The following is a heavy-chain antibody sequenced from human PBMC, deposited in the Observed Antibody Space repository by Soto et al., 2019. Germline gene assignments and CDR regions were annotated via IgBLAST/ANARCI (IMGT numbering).Heavy chain of an antibody. CDR1: GSTFTSYD. Sequence: QVQLVQSGAEVKKPGASVKVSCKASGSTFTSYDINWVRQATGQGLEYLGWMNPNSGDTADVKKFQGRLTMTWDTSITTAYMELSGLRSEDTALYFCARGVKYGAYARWFDHWGQGTLVTVSS. D-gene: IGHD4-17*01. CDR2: MNPNSGDT. J-gene: IGHJ5*02. CDR3: ARGVKYGAYARWFDH. V-gene: IGHV1-8*01.